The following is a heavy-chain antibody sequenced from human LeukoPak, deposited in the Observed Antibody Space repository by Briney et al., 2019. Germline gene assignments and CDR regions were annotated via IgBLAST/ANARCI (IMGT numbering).Heavy chain of an antibody. J-gene: IGHJ6*03. CDR3: ARHGGSYSSSWYTSHYYYYYYMDV. V-gene: IGHV1-18*01. Sequence: GASVKVSCKASGYTFTSYGISWVRQAPGQGLEWMGWISAYNGNTNYAQKLQGRVTMTTDTSTSTAYMELRSLRSDDTAVYYCARHGGSYSSSWYTSHYYYYYYMDVWGKGTTVTIPS. D-gene: IGHD6-13*01. CDR1: GYTFTSYG. CDR2: ISAYNGNT.